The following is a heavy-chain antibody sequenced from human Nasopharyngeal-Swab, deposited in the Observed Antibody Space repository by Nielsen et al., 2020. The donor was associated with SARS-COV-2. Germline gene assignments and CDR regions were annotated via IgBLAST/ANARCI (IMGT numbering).Heavy chain of an antibody. CDR1: GFTFSRFG. CDR2: ISFSGGST. V-gene: IGHV3-23*01. D-gene: IGHD2-2*01. Sequence: GGSLRLSCAASGFTFSRFGMSWVRQAPGKGLEWVSGISFSGGSTYYADSVKGRFTISRDNAKNSLYLQMNSLRAEDTAVYYCAGYCSSTSCSRNYYYYYMDVWGKGTTVTVSS. CDR3: AGYCSSTSCSRNYYYYYMDV. J-gene: IGHJ6*03.